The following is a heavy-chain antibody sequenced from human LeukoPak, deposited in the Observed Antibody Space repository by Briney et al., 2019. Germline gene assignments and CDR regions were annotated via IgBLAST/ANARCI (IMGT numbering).Heavy chain of an antibody. CDR1: GFAFSNYE. CDR2: ISSSGLTI. Sequence: PGGSLRLSCATSGFAFSNYELNWVRQAPGKGLEWISYISSSGLTIYYTDSVKGRFTISRDNAKNSLYLQMISLRVEDTAVYYCARERYGYGPAPFDFWGQGTLVTVSS. V-gene: IGHV3-48*03. J-gene: IGHJ4*02. CDR3: ARERYGYGPAPFDF. D-gene: IGHD5-18*01.